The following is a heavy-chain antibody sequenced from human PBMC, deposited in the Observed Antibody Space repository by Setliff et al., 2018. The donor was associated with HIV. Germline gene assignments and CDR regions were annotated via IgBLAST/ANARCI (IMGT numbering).Heavy chain of an antibody. Sequence: PSETLSLTCAVYGGAFSGYYWSWIRQPPGKGLEWIGDINHSGSTNYNPSLKSRVTISVDMSKNQISLKLSSVTAADTAVYYCARAAAGAFDIWGQGTMVTV. CDR2: INHSGST. J-gene: IGHJ3*02. CDR3: ARAAAGAFDI. V-gene: IGHV4-34*01. D-gene: IGHD6-13*01. CDR1: GGAFSGYY.